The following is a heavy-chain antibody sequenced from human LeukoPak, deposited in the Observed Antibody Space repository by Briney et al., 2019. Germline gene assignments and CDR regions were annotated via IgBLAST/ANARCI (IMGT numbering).Heavy chain of an antibody. D-gene: IGHD6-13*01. CDR1: GFTFDDYA. V-gene: IGHV3-9*01. CDR3: AKEKNPAAVKLGGAFDI. Sequence: GGSLRLSCAASGFTFDDYAMHWVRQAPGKGLEWVSGISWNSGSIGYADSVKGRFTISRDNAKNSLYLQMNSLRAEDTALYYCAKEKNPAAVKLGGAFDIWGQGTMVTVS. CDR2: ISWNSGSI. J-gene: IGHJ3*02.